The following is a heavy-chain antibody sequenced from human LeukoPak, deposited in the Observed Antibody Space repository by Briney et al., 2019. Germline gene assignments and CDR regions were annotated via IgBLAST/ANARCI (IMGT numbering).Heavy chain of an antibody. CDR3: AKGQRYSSGWYLGWFDP. D-gene: IGHD6-19*01. CDR1: GFTFSSYA. V-gene: IGHV3-23*01. CDR2: ISGSGGST. J-gene: IGHJ5*02. Sequence: GGSLRLSCAASGFTFSSYAMSWVRQAPGKGLEWVSAISGSGGSTYYADSVKGRFTISRDNSKNTLYLQMNSLRAEDTAVYYCAKGQRYSSGWYLGWFDPWGQGTLVTVSS.